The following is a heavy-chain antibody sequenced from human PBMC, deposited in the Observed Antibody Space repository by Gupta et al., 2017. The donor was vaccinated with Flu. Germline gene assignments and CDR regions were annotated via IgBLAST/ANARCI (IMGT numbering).Heavy chain of an antibody. V-gene: IGHV2-26*01. J-gene: IGHJ6*02. Sequence: QVTLKESGPVLVKPTETLTLTCTVSGFSLSNARMGVSWIRQPPGKALEWLAHIFSNDEKSYSTSLKSRLTISKDTSKSQVVLTMTNMDPVDTATYYCARMCLGRDGYNYCHYYYGMDVWGQGTTVTVSS. CDR2: IFSNDEK. CDR3: ARMCLGRDGYNYCHYYYGMDV. D-gene: IGHD5-24*01. CDR1: GFSLSNARMG.